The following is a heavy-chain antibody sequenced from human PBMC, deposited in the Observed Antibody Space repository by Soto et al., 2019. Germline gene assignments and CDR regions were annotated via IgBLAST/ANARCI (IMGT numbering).Heavy chain of an antibody. CDR1: GFTFSNYA. J-gene: IGHJ4*02. CDR2: IDEDGKNK. V-gene: IGHV3-23*01. D-gene: IGHD6-13*01. CDR3: AREALGQQPFDY. Sequence: PGGSLRLSCAASGFTFSNYAMSWVRQVPGKGLEWVAAIDEDGKNKFNAASVKGRFTISRDNSKNTLYLQMNSLRAEDTAVYYCAREALGQQPFDYWGQGTLVTVSS.